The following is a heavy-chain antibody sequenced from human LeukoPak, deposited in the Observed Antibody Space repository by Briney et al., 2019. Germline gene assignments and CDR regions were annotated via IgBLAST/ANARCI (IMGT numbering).Heavy chain of an antibody. CDR2: VSAYNDAT. CDR1: GYTFTAFA. Sequence: ASVNVSCKASGYTFTAFAIGWVRQAPGQGLEWMGGVSAYNDATNYEQKFQGRVTMTTETPTSTGYMEVRSLTSDDTAVYYCTRVDLYWDSSGYSQAANDHWGQGTLVIVSS. D-gene: IGHD3-22*01. V-gene: IGHV1-18*01. J-gene: IGHJ4*02. CDR3: TRVDLYWDSSGYSQAANDH.